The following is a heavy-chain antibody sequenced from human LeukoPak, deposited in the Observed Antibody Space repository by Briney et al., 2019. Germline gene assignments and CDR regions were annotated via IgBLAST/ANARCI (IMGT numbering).Heavy chain of an antibody. J-gene: IGHJ4*02. CDR2: IDSTSGYI. Sequence: GGSLRLSCVASGFTFSSDSMNWVRQASGKGMEWVSYIDSTSGYIYYADSVKGRFTISRDNAKKSLYLQMNSLGAEDTAVYYCARDTSGSSSTTFFDLWGQGALVTVSS. CDR1: GFTFSSDS. CDR3: ARDTSGSSSTTFFDL. V-gene: IGHV3-21*01. D-gene: IGHD3-10*01.